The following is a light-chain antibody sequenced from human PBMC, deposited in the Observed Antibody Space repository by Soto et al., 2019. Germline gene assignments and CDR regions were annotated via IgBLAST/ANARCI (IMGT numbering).Light chain of an antibody. J-gene: IGKJ1*01. Sequence: DIQMTQSPSTLSASVGDRVTITCRASQSISSWLAWYQQKPGKAPKLLIYKASSLESGVPSRFSGSGSGTEVTLTISSLQPNDFATYYCQQYNSYSRTWTFGQGTKVELK. V-gene: IGKV1-5*03. CDR1: QSISSW. CDR2: KAS. CDR3: QQYNSYSRTWT.